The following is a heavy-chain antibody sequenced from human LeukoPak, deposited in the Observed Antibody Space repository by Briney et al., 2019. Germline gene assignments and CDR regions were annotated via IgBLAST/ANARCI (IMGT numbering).Heavy chain of an antibody. CDR2: INPDGSIR. CDR3: AREARVGGALQY. V-gene: IGHV3-74*03. D-gene: IGHD1-26*01. CDR1: GLPYRTQR. Sequence: GGSLRHSFAPPGLPYRTQRMHWLPQAPGKGLAWVARINPDGSIRTYANSVQGRVTISRDTAKDTLFLQMNSLRAEDTAVYYCAREARVGGALQYWGQGTPVTVSS. J-gene: IGHJ4*02.